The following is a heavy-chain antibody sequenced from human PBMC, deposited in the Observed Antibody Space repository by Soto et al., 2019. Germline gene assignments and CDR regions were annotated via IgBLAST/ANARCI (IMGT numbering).Heavy chain of an antibody. CDR3: ARGDDIVLVPAAPVGYYYYYGMDV. J-gene: IGHJ6*02. Sequence: EASVKVSCKASGYTFTGYYMHWVRQAPGQGLEWMGWINPNSGGTNYAQKFQGWVTMTRDTSISTAYMELSRLRSDDTAVYYCARGDDIVLVPAAPVGYYYYYGMDVWGQGTTVTVSS. D-gene: IGHD2-2*01. CDR1: GYTFTGYY. CDR2: INPNSGGT. V-gene: IGHV1-2*04.